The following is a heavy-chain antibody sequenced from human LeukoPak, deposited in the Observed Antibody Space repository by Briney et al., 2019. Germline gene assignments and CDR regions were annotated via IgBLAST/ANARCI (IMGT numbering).Heavy chain of an antibody. CDR2: IRSKAYGGTT. CDR3: TRLSIAAAHKFDY. CDR1: GFTFGDYA. Sequence: GGSLRLSCTASGFTFGDYAMSWFRQAPGKGLEGGGFIRSKAYGGTTEYAASVKGRFTISRDDSKSIAYLQMNSLKTEDTAVYYCTRLSIAAAHKFDYWGQGTLVTVSS. V-gene: IGHV3-49*03. D-gene: IGHD6-13*01. J-gene: IGHJ4*02.